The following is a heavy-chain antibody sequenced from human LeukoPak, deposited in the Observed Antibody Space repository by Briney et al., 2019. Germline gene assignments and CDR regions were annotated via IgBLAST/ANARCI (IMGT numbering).Heavy chain of an antibody. Sequence: ASVKVSCKASGYTFSNYGISWVRQAPGQGLEWMGWISAYNGNTKSAQNLQGRATMTTDTSTSTAYVELRSLRSDDTAVYYCARVAVAGRAWRDYWGQGTLVTVSS. J-gene: IGHJ4*02. V-gene: IGHV1-18*04. CDR3: ARVAVAGRAWRDY. CDR1: GYTFSNYG. D-gene: IGHD6-19*01. CDR2: ISAYNGNT.